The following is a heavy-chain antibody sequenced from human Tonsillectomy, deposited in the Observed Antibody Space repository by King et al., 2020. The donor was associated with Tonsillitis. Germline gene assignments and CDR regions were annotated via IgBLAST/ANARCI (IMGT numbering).Heavy chain of an antibody. D-gene: IGHD6-13*01. CDR3: ARGQQLVTPYYYYGMDV. CDR1: GYTFASYY. V-gene: IGHV1-46*01. CDR2: INPSGGST. Sequence: VQLVESGAEVKKPGASVKVSCTASGYTFASYYMHWVRQAPGQGLEWMAIINPSGGSTTYAQKFQGRVTMTRDTSTTTVYMELSSLRSEDTAVYYCARGQQLVTPYYYYGMDVWGQGTTVTVSS. J-gene: IGHJ6*02.